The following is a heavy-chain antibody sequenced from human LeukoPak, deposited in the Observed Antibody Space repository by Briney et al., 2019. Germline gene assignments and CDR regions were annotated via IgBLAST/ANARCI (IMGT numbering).Heavy chain of an antibody. V-gene: IGHV3-21*01. CDR1: GFTFSSYS. CDR2: ISSSSSYI. CDR3: ARVEYSGYGGY. Sequence: GGSLRLSCAASGFTFSSYSMNWVRRAPGKGLEWVSSISSSSSYIYYADSVKGRFTISRDNAKNSLYLQMNSLRAEDTAVYYCARVEYSGYGGYWGQGTLVTVSS. J-gene: IGHJ4*02. D-gene: IGHD5-12*01.